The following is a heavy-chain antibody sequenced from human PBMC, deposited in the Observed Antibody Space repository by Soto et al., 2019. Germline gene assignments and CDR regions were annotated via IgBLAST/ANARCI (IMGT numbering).Heavy chain of an antibody. CDR3: ARGLGYCSSTSCYYYYYYMDV. V-gene: IGHV1-46*01. D-gene: IGHD2-2*01. CDR1: GYTFTSYY. CDR2: INPSGGST. Sequence: GASVKVSCKASGYTFTSYYMHWVRQAPGQGLEWMGIINPSGGSTSYAQKFQGRVTMTRDTSTSTVYMELSSLRSDDTAVYYCARGLGYCSSTSCYYYYYYMDVWGKGTTVTVSS. J-gene: IGHJ6*03.